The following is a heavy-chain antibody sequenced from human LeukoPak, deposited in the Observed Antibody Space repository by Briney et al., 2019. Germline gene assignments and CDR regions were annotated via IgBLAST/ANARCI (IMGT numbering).Heavy chain of an antibody. CDR2: INHSGST. Sequence: SETLSLTCAVYGGSFSGYYWSWIRQPPGKGLEWIGGINHSGSTNYNPSLKSRVTISVDTSKNQFSLKLSSVTAADTAVYYCARGASLSDFDYWGQGTLVTVSS. CDR3: ARGASLSDFDY. D-gene: IGHD2-2*01. J-gene: IGHJ4*02. CDR1: GGSFSGYY. V-gene: IGHV4-34*01.